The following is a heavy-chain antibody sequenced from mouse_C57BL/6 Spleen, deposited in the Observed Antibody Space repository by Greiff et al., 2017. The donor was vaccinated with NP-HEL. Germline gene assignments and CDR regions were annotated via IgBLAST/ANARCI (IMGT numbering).Heavy chain of an antibody. J-gene: IGHJ2*01. D-gene: IGHD1-1*01. CDR3: ASYGSSPYYFDY. CDR1: GYTFTDYY. Sequence: EVQLQQSGPELVKPGASVKISCKASGYTFTDYYMNWVKQSHGKSLEWVGDINPNNGGTSYNQQFKGKATLTVDKSSSTAYMELRSLTSEDSAVYYCASYGSSPYYFDYWGQGTTLTVSS. CDR2: INPNNGGT. V-gene: IGHV1-26*01.